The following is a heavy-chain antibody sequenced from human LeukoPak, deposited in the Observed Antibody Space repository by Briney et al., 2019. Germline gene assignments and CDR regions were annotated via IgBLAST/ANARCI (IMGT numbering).Heavy chain of an antibody. CDR2: INAGNGNT. J-gene: IGHJ4*02. D-gene: IGHD6-19*01. CDR1: GGTFSSYG. Sequence: ASVKVSCKASGGTFSSYGISWVRQAPGQGLEWMGWINAGNGNTKYSQKFQGRVTITRDTSASTAYMELSSLRSEDTAVYYCARAPSYSSGSCGAHWGQGTLVTVSS. V-gene: IGHV1-3*01. CDR3: ARAPSYSSGSCGAH.